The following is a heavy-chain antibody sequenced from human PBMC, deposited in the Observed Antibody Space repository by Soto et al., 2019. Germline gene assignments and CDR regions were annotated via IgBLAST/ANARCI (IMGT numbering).Heavy chain of an antibody. D-gene: IGHD3-10*01. V-gene: IGHV3-23*01. Sequence: GGSLRLSCAASRFTFRNYGMSWVRQGPGKGLEWVSGISPTGEQRFYVDSVKGRFFISRDDSQNTLSLEMSNLRADDTAVYYCAKRYGSGSYRDFNSYYGMDIWGQGTSVTVSS. CDR3: AKRYGSGSYRDFNSYYGMDI. CDR1: RFTFRNYG. CDR2: ISPTGEQR. J-gene: IGHJ6*02.